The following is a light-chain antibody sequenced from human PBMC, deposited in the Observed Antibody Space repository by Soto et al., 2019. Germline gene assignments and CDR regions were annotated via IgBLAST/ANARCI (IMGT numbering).Light chain of an antibody. CDR1: SSDVGDYNY. Sequence: QSALTQPASVSGSPGQSITISCTGTSSDVGDYNYVSWYQQHPGKAPKLMIYEVNNRPSGVSSRFSGSKSGNTASLTISGLQTEDEADYYCSSYTASSSILFGGGTQLTVL. V-gene: IGLV2-14*01. CDR3: SSYTASSSIL. J-gene: IGLJ2*01. CDR2: EVN.